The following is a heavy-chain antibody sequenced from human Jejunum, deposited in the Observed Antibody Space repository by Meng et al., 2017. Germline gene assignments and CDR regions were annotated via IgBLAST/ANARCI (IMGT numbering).Heavy chain of an antibody. J-gene: IGHJ5*02. CDR3: ARELPGTCWFDP. D-gene: IGHD6-13*01. CDR1: GYSFTSYH. CDR2: LNPSGGFT. V-gene: IGHV1-46*01. Sequence: VTLVQSVCEVKEPGASVRVSCKASGYSFTSYHMHWVRQAPGQGLDCIGILNPSGGFTSCEQKFQGRVTMTSDTSTSTVYLELSSLRSEDTAVYFCARELPGTCWFDPWGQGTLVTVSS.